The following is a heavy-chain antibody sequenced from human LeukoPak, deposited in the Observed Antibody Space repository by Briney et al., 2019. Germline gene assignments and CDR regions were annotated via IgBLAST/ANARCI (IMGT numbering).Heavy chain of an antibody. J-gene: IGHJ4*02. D-gene: IGHD7-27*01. CDR2: ISSSSSYI. Sequence: GGSLRLSCTVSGFTFSSYSMNWVRQAPGKGLEWVSSISSSSSYINYADSVKGRFTISRDNAKNSLYLQMNSLRAEDTAVYYCAREGVNWGYYFDYWGQGTLVTVSS. V-gene: IGHV3-21*01. CDR1: GFTFSSYS. CDR3: AREGVNWGYYFDY.